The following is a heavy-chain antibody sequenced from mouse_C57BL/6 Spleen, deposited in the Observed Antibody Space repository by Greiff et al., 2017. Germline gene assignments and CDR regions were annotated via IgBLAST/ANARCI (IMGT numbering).Heavy chain of an antibody. J-gene: IGHJ3*01. CDR1: GYTFTDYY. CDR3: ARSEDYGSPLAY. Sequence: QVHVKQSGPELVKPGASVKISCKASGYTFTDYYINWVKQRPGQGLEWIGWIFPGSGSTYYNEKFKGKATLTVDKSSSTAYMLLSSLTSEDSAVYFCARSEDYGSPLAYWGQGTLVTVSA. D-gene: IGHD1-1*01. V-gene: IGHV1-75*01. CDR2: IFPGSGST.